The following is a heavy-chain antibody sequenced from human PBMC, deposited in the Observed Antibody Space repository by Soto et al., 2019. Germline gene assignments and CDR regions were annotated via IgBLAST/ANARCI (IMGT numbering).Heavy chain of an antibody. CDR3: ARDGAYYGSGRIYYYYGMDV. J-gene: IGHJ6*02. V-gene: IGHV1-18*01. Sequence: ASVKVSCKASGYTFTSYGISWVRQAPGQGLEWMGWISAYNGNTNYAQKLQGRVTMTTDTSTSTAYMGLRSLRSDDTAVYYCARDGAYYGSGRIYYYYGMDVWGQGTTVTVSS. CDR1: GYTFTSYG. CDR2: ISAYNGNT. D-gene: IGHD3-10*01.